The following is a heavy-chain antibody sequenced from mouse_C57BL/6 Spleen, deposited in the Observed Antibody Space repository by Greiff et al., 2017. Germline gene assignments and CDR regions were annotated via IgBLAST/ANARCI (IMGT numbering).Heavy chain of an antibody. Sequence: VQVVESGAELARPGASVKMSCKASGYTFTSYTMHWVKQRPGQGLEWIGYINPSSGYTKYNQKFKDKATLTADKSSRTAYMQLSSLTSDDSAVYYCARGGGNYYFDNWGQGTTLTVSS. CDR3: ARGGGNYYFDN. CDR1: GYTFTSYT. CDR2: INPSSGYT. V-gene: IGHV1-4*01. D-gene: IGHD2-1*01. J-gene: IGHJ2*01.